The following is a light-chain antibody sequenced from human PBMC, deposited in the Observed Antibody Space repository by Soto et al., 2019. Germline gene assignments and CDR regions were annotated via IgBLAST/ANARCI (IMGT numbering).Light chain of an antibody. CDR3: QQLNKYPVT. CDR2: DAS. J-gene: IGKJ5*01. V-gene: IGKV1-9*01. CDR1: QDIGNY. Sequence: IQLTQSPSSLSASVGDRVTISCRASQDIGNYLAWYQQKPGEAPKLLIYDASTLQSGVPVRFGGSGSGTDFTLTISSLQPEDFATYYCQQLNKYPVTFGQGTRVEIK.